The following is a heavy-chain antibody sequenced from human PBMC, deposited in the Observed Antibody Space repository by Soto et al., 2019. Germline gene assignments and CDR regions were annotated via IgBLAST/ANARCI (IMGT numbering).Heavy chain of an antibody. D-gene: IGHD3-16*02. Sequence: QITLEESAPTLVKPTQTLTLTCTFSGFSLSSSGVAVGWIRQPPGKALEWLALVYWDGEKRYNPSLKSRLTIIKDTSQNQVVLTMTNMDPVDTATYYCAHKAYSVWGDRYTYFDYWGQGNLGTVSS. CDR3: AHKAYSVWGDRYTYFDY. CDR2: VYWDGEK. CDR1: GFSLSSSGVA. J-gene: IGHJ4*02. V-gene: IGHV2-5*02.